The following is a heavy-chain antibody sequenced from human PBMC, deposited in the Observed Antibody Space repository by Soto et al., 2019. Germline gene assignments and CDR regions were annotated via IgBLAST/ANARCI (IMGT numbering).Heavy chain of an antibody. J-gene: IGHJ5*02. D-gene: IGHD2-21*01. CDR3: AKDAVYKDGLWLMDS. V-gene: IGHV3-23*01. Sequence: LRLSCAASGFTVSSNYMSWVRQAPGKGLEWVSGVTGSGSQIHYADSVKGRFTISKDNSKNTLYLQMSNLRDEDTALYYCAKDAVYKDGLWLMDSWGQGTLVTVSS. CDR2: VTGSGSQI. CDR1: GFTVSSNY.